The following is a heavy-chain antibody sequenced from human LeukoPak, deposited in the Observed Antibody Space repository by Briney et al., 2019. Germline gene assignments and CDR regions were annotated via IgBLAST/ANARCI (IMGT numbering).Heavy chain of an antibody. J-gene: IGHJ4*02. V-gene: IGHV1-46*01. CDR1: GYTFTSYY. Sequence: AASVQVSCKASGYTFTSYYMHWVRQAPGQGLEWMGMINPSGGSTGYAQKFQARVTMTRDTSTSTVYMELSSLRSEDTAVYYCARGLVAAATLDYWGQGTLVTVSS. CDR2: INPSGGST. CDR3: ARGLVAAATLDY. D-gene: IGHD6-25*01.